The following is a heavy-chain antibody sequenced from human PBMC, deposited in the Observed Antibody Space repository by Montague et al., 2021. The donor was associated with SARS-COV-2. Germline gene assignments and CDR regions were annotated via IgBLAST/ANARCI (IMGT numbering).Heavy chain of an antibody. CDR2: TYYRSKWYN. D-gene: IGHD3-10*01. CDR1: GDSVSSNSAT. Sequence: CAIPGDSVSSNSATWNWVRQSPSRGLEWLGRTYYRSKWYNDYAVSVRGRVTINPDTSKNQFSLQLNSVTAADTATYYCARQITMVREPFDSWGQGTLVLVSS. V-gene: IGHV6-1*01. J-gene: IGHJ4*02. CDR3: ARQITMVREPFDS.